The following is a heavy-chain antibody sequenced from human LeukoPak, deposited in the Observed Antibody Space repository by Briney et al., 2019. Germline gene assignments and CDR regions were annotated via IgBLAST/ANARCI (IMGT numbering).Heavy chain of an antibody. D-gene: IGHD3-3*01. Sequence: ASVKVSCKASGYTFTGYYMHWVRQAPGQGLEWMGWINPNSGGTNYAQKFQGRVTMTRDTSISTACMELSRLRSDDTAVHYCARDFSASPSFDYWGQGTLVTVSS. CDR2: INPNSGGT. J-gene: IGHJ4*02. CDR3: ARDFSASPSFDY. CDR1: GYTFTGYY. V-gene: IGHV1-2*02.